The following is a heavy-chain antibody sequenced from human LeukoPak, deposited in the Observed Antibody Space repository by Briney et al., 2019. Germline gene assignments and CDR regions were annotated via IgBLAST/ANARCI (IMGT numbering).Heavy chain of an antibody. V-gene: IGHV3-21*01. Sequence: GGSLRLSCAASGFTFSSYSMNWVRQAPGKGLEWVSSISSSSSYIYYADSVKGRFTISRDNAKNSLYLQMNSLRAEDTAVYYCARDRNSYDILTIYYYGMDVWGQGTTVTVPS. CDR2: ISSSSSYI. D-gene: IGHD3-9*01. J-gene: IGHJ6*02. CDR3: ARDRNSYDILTIYYYGMDV. CDR1: GFTFSSYS.